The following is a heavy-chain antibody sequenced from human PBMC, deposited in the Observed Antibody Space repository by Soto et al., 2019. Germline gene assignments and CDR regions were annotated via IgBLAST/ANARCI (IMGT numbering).Heavy chain of an antibody. Sequence: QVQLVQSGAEVKKPGASVKVSCKASGYPFTSYAVHWVRQAPGQRHEWMGWINTGSGNTKYSQHFQGRVTMTRDTSASTAYMALGSLRSEDTAVYYGASGLLPRYSFSGFDPWGQGALVTVSS. CDR1: GYPFTSYA. CDR2: INTGSGNT. V-gene: IGHV1-3*04. J-gene: IGHJ5*02. CDR3: ASGLLPRYSFSGFDP. D-gene: IGHD6-13*01.